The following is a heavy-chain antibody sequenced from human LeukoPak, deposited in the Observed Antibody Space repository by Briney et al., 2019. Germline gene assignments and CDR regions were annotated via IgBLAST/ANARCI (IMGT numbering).Heavy chain of an antibody. J-gene: IGHJ4*02. D-gene: IGHD1-26*01. CDR2: ISSSSSYI. CDR3: AKDLYSGSYYGYFDY. V-gene: IGHV3-21*01. Sequence: PGGSLRLSCAASGLTFSSYSMNWVRQAPGKELEWVSSISSSSSYIYYADSVKGRFTISRDNAKNSLYLQMNSLRAEDTAVYYCAKDLYSGSYYGYFDYWGQGTLVTVSS. CDR1: GLTFSSYS.